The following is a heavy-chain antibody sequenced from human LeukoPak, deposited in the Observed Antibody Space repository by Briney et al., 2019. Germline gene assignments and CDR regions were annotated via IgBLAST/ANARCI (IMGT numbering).Heavy chain of an antibody. J-gene: IGHJ4*02. CDR3: TTPHSSGYLVKSV. V-gene: IGHV3-15*01. D-gene: IGHD3-22*01. Sequence: GGSVRLSCAASGFTFSNAWMSWVRQAPGKGLEWVGRIKSKTDGGTTDYAAPVKGRFTISRDDSKNTLYLQMNSLKTEDTAVYYCTTPHSSGYLVKSVWGQGTLVTVSS. CDR1: GFTFSNAW. CDR2: IKSKTDGGTT.